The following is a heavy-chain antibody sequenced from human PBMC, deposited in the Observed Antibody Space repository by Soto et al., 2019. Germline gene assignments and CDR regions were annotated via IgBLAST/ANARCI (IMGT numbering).Heavy chain of an antibody. CDR2: INHSGST. Sequence: SETLSLTCAVYGGSFSCYYWSWIRQPPGKGLEWIGEINHSGSTNYNPSLKGRVTISVDTLYLQMNNLRAEDTAVYYCSKGMGNYYDNNGYYQNWFDSWGQGTLVTVSS. J-gene: IGHJ5*01. CDR1: GGSFSCYY. V-gene: IGHV4-34*01. D-gene: IGHD3-22*01. CDR3: SKGMGNYYDNNGYYQNWFDS.